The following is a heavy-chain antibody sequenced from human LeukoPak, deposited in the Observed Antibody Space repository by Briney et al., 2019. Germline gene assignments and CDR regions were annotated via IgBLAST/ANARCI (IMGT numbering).Heavy chain of an antibody. J-gene: IGHJ4*02. Sequence: SETLSLTCTVSGGSISSFFWSWIRQPPGEGLEWIGYVHSSGSTKYNPSLKSRLIISVDMSKNQFSLKLRSVSVADTAVYYCARLAPGNYDILTGDPKVAFDYWGQGALVTVSS. D-gene: IGHD3-9*01. CDR1: GGSISSFF. V-gene: IGHV4-59*01. CDR2: VHSSGST. CDR3: ARLAPGNYDILTGDPKVAFDY.